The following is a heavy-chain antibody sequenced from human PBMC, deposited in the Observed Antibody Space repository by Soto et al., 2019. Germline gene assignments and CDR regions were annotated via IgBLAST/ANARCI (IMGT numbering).Heavy chain of an antibody. D-gene: IGHD3-16*01. J-gene: IGHJ4*02. CDR2: INPYTGGT. CDR1: GYTFTDFY. V-gene: IGHV1-2*02. Sequence: QVQLVQSGAEVKKPGASVKVSCKASGYTFTDFYMHWVRQAPGQGLEWLGWINPYTGGTNYAQKFHERVPMTVDTSISTAYLDLIRLTSDDTAVYYCARDPIGGGAPYYCDYWGQGTLVTASS. CDR3: ARDPIGGGAPYYCDY.